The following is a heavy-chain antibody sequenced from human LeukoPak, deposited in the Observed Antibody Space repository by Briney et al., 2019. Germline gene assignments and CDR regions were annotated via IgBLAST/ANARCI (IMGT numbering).Heavy chain of an antibody. CDR3: ARGSLYYDILTGYYRTYYMDV. CDR1: GGSISSSSYY. Sequence: SETLSLTCTVSGGSISSSSYYWGWIRQPPGKGLEWIGSIYYSGSTYYNPSLKSRVTISVDTSKNQFSLKLSSVTAADTAVYYCARGSLYYDILTGYYRTYYMDVWGKGTTVTISS. J-gene: IGHJ6*03. V-gene: IGHV4-39*07. CDR2: IYYSGST. D-gene: IGHD3-9*01.